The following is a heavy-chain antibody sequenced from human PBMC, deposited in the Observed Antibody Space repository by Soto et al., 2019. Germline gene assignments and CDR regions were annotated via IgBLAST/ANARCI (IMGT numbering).Heavy chain of an antibody. V-gene: IGHV3-23*01. Sequence: GGSLRLSCAASGFTFSSYAMSWVRQAPGKGLEWVSAISGSGGSTYYADSVKGRFTISRDNSKNTLYLQMNSLRAEDTAVYYCANNGGYVKEGSYFDYWGQGTLVTVSS. J-gene: IGHJ4*02. D-gene: IGHD6-25*01. CDR1: GFTFSSYA. CDR3: ANNGGYVKEGSYFDY. CDR2: ISGSGGST.